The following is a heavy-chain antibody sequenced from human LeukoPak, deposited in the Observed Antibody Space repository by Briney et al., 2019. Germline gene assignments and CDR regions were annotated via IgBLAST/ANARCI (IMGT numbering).Heavy chain of an antibody. CDR3: ARSGSGVAGHFTVRDDY. J-gene: IGHJ4*02. Sequence: GASVKVSCKASGGTFSSDSFSWVRQAPGQGLEWMGWISAYNGNTNYAQKLQGRITMTTDTSTSTAYMELRSLRSDDTAVYYCARSGSGVAGHFTVRDDYWGQGTLVTVSS. CDR1: GGTFSSDS. V-gene: IGHV1-18*01. D-gene: IGHD6-19*01. CDR2: ISAYNGNT.